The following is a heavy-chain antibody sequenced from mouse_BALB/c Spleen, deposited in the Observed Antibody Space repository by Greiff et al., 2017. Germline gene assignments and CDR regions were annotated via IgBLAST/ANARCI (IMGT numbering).Heavy chain of an antibody. D-gene: IGHD2-1*01. J-gene: IGHJ2*01. CDR1: GFSLTSYG. CDR3: ARTGYGNYLDY. Sequence: QVQLKESGPGLVQPSQSLSITCTVSGFSLTSYGVHWVRQSPGKGLEWLGVIWSGGSTDYNAAFISRLSISKDNSKSQVFFKMNSLQANDTAIYYCARTGYGNYLDYWGQGTTLTVSS. V-gene: IGHV2-2*02. CDR2: IWSGGST.